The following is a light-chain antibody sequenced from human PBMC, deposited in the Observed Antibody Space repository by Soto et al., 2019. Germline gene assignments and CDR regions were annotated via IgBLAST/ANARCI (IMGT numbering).Light chain of an antibody. CDR1: QSVNSY. J-gene: IGKJ5*01. CDR2: DAS. Sequence: EIVLTQSPATLSLSPGERATLSCRASQSVNSYLAWYQQKPGQAPRLAIYDASNRATGIPARFSGSGSGTDFTLTISSLEPEDFAIYYCQQRSNWPRTFGQGTRLEIK. V-gene: IGKV3-11*01. CDR3: QQRSNWPRT.